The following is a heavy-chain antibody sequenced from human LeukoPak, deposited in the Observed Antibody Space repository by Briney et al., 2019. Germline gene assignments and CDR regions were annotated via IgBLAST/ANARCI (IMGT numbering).Heavy chain of an antibody. V-gene: IGHV3-53*01. CDR2: IYSDNT. CDR1: GFTVSSNS. Sequence: PGGSLRLSCTVSGFTVSSNSMSWVRQAPGKVLEWVSFIYSDNTHYSDSVKGRFTISRDNSKNTLYLQMNSLRAEDTAVYYCARRSGIAVAGAFDYWGQGTLVTVSS. J-gene: IGHJ4*02. CDR3: ARRSGIAVAGAFDY. D-gene: IGHD6-19*01.